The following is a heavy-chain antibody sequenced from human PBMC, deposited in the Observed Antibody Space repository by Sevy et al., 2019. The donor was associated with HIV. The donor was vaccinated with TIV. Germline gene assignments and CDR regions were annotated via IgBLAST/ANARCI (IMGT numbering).Heavy chain of an antibody. Sequence: GGSLRLSCETSGFMFSSYAMSWVRQAPGKGLEWVSLISGRGVSTYYADSVKGRFIISRDNSENMLYLQMNSLRAEDTAVYYCAKDLGYCTNGVCYRGGSYFDYWGQGTLVTVSS. V-gene: IGHV3-23*01. CDR3: AKDLGYCTNGVCYRGGSYFDY. CDR2: ISGRGVST. J-gene: IGHJ4*02. D-gene: IGHD2-8*01. CDR1: GFMFSSYA.